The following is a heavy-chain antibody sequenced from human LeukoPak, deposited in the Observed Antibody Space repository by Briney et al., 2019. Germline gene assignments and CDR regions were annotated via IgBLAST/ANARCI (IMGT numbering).Heavy chain of an antibody. CDR3: ARGMRYYYDSSGYAFDY. CDR2: IYSGGST. J-gene: IGHJ4*02. Sequence: GGSLRLSCAASGFTVSSNYMSWVRQAPGEGLEWVSVIYSGGSTYYADSVKGRFTISRDNSKNTLYLQMNSLRAEDTAVYYCARGMRYYYDSSGYAFDYWGQGTLVTVSS. V-gene: IGHV3-66*01. D-gene: IGHD3-22*01. CDR1: GFTVSSNY.